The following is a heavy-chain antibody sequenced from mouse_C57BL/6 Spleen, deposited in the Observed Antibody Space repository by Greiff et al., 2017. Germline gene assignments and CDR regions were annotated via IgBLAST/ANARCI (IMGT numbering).Heavy chain of an antibody. V-gene: IGHV1-52*01. CDR3: ARATTVPEAWFAY. Sequence: PIQGLEWIGNIDPSDSETHYNQKFKGKATLTVDKSSSTAYMQLSSLTSEDSAVYYCARATTVPEAWFAYWGQGTLVTVSA. D-gene: IGHD1-1*01. CDR2: IDPSDSET. J-gene: IGHJ3*01.